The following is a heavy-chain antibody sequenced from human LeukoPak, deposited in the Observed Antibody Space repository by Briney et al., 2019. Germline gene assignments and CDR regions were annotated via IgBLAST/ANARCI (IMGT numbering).Heavy chain of an antibody. CDR2: INSDGSST. D-gene: IGHD6-13*01. V-gene: IGHV3-74*01. CDR1: RFTFSNYW. CDR3: ARVGYSSTWLTDY. Sequence: PGGSLRLSCAASRFTFSNYWMHWVRQAPGKGLVWVSRINSDGSSTNYADSVKGRFTISRDNAKNTLFLQMYSLRDEDTAVYYCARVGYSSTWLTDYWGQGTLVTVSS. J-gene: IGHJ4*02.